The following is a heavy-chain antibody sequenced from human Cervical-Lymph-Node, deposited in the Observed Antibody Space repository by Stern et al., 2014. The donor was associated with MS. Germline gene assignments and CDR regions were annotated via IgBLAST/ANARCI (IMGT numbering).Heavy chain of an antibody. CDR1: GFTFDDYA. J-gene: IGHJ6*02. CDR2: ISWNGGSI. V-gene: IGHV3-9*01. Sequence: EVQLVESGGGLVQPGRSLRLSCRVSGFTFDDYAMHWVRQAPGKGLERVSGISWNGGSIGYADSVKGRFTISRDNAKNSLHLQMNSLRTEETALYYCAKGLAVEYYHHGMDVWGQGTTVTVSS. D-gene: IGHD6-19*01. CDR3: AKGLAVEYYHHGMDV.